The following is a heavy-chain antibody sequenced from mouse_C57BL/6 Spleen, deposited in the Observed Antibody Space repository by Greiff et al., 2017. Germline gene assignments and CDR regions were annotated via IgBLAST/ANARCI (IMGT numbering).Heavy chain of an antibody. V-gene: IGHV2-2*01. D-gene: IGHD4-1*02. J-gene: IGHJ2*01. CDR3: ARFNWDYFDY. CDR2: IWSGGST. Sequence: QVQLQQSGPGLVQPSQSLSITCTVSGFSLTSSGVHWVRQSPGKGLEWLGVIWSGGSTDYNAAFISRRSISKDNSKSQVFFKMNSLQADDTAIYYCARFNWDYFDYWGQGTTLTVSS. CDR1: GFSLTSSG.